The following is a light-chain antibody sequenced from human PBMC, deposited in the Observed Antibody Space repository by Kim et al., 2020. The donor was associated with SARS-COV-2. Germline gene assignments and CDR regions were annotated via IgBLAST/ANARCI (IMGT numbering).Light chain of an antibody. CDR2: GAS. CDR1: QSVSSSY. Sequence: PGERATPACRASQSVSSSYLAWYQQKPGQAPRLLIYGASTRATGIPDRFSGSGSGTDFTLPISRLEPEDFAVYYCQRYGSSPWTFGQGTKVEIK. J-gene: IGKJ1*01. CDR3: QRYGSSPWT. V-gene: IGKV3-20*01.